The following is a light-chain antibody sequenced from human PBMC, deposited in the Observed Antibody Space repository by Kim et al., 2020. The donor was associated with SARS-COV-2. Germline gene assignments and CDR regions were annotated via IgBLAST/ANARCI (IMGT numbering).Light chain of an antibody. CDR1: QDISNY. CDR3: QQYDSLPYT. CDR2: DAS. J-gene: IGKJ2*01. Sequence: DIQMTQSPSSLSASVGDRVTITCQASQDISNYLNWYQQKPGKAPKLLIYDASNLETGVPSRFSGSGSGTDFTFTISSLQPEDIATYYCQQYDSLPYTFGLGTKLEI. V-gene: IGKV1-33*01.